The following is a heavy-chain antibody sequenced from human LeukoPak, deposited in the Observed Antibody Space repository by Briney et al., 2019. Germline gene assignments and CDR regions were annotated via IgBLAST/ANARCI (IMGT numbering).Heavy chain of an antibody. V-gene: IGHV3-30*02. Sequence: GGSLRLSCAASGFTFSSYAMNWVRQAPGKGLEWVSSIRGSGSNKYYADSVKGRFTISRDNSKNTLYLQMNSLRAEDTAVYYCAKDWIPSGWYSSPYYYYGMDVWGQGTTVTVSS. CDR2: IRGSGSNK. CDR1: GFTFSSYA. J-gene: IGHJ6*02. D-gene: IGHD6-19*01. CDR3: AKDWIPSGWYSSPYYYYGMDV.